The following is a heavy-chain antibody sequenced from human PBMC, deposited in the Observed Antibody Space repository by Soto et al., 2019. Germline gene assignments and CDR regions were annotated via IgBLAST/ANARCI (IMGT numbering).Heavy chain of an antibody. D-gene: IGHD2-2*01. V-gene: IGHV1-3*01. J-gene: IGHJ6*02. CDR3: ARTDCSSTSCYNYYYYGMDL. Sequence: ASVKVSCKTSGYSFTKYGLHWVRQAPGQRLEWMGWINPGNGDTKYSQKFQGRVTITRDTSATTAYMELSSLRSEDSAVFYCARTDCSSTSCYNYYYYGMDLWGQATTVTVSS. CDR2: INPGNGDT. CDR1: GYSFTKYG.